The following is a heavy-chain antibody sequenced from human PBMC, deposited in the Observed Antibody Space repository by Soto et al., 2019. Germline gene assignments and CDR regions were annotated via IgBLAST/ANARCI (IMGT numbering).Heavy chain of an antibody. CDR2: IYHSGST. CDR3: ARERPDGARLDP. V-gene: IGHV4-30-4*08. J-gene: IGHJ5*02. CDR1: GGSISSTTYY. Sequence: PSETLSLTCTVSGGSISSTTYYWGWMRQPPGKGLEWIGYIYHSGSTYYNPSLKSRVTISVDTSKNQFSLKLSSVTAADTAVYYCARERPDGARLDPWGQGTLVTVSS. D-gene: IGHD6-6*01.